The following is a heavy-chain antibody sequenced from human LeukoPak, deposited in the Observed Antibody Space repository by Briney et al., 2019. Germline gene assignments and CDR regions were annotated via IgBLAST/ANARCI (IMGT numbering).Heavy chain of an antibody. CDR1: GFIFYSYA. V-gene: IGHV3-23*01. CDR2: ISGTGGTT. Sequence: GGSLRLSCAASGFIFYSYAMTWVRQAPGKGLEWDSTISGTGGTTYYADSVKGRLTISRDASRNRVYLRLNSLRAEDTAIYYCAKGALRGYSAPGAFDVWGQGTLVTVSS. CDR3: AKGALRGYSAPGAFDV. D-gene: IGHD5-18*01. J-gene: IGHJ3*01.